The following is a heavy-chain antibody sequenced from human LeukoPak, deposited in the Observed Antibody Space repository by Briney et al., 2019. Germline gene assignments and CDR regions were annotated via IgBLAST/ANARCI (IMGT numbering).Heavy chain of an antibody. J-gene: IGHJ4*02. CDR1: GGSFSGYY. CDR2: INHSGST. CDR3: ARGMTYGDLDY. Sequence: SETLSLTCAVYGGSFSGYYWSWIRQPPGKGLEWIGEINHSGSTNYNPSLKSRVTISVDTSKNQFSLKLNSVTAADTAVYYCARGMTYGDLDYWGQGTLVTVSS. V-gene: IGHV4-34*01. D-gene: IGHD4-17*01.